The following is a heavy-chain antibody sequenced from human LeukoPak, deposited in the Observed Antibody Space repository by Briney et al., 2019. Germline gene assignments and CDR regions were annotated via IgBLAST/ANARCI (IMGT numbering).Heavy chain of an antibody. D-gene: IGHD2-2*01. J-gene: IGHJ4*02. Sequence: VGSLRLSCAASGFSFSTYAIHWVRQAPGKGLEYVSAISTNGDSTYYADSVKGRFTISRDNSKNTLFLQMGSLRADDMAVYYCARWGSTSCYDYWGQGTLVTVSS. CDR2: ISTNGDST. CDR3: ARWGSTSCYDY. CDR1: GFSFSTYA. V-gene: IGHV3-64*02.